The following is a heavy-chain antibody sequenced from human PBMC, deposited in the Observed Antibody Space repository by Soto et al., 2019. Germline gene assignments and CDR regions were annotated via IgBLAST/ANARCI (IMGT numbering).Heavy chain of an antibody. V-gene: IGHV1-2*04. CDR3: ARGSTSCYDY. J-gene: IGHJ4*02. D-gene: IGHD2-2*01. Sequence: VPVKGSRKASGYTFTGDYIDWGRQAPGQGLEWMGWINPNSGGTNYAQKFQGWVTMTRDTSISTAYMELSRLRSDDTAVYYSARGSTSCYDYWGQGTLVTVSS. CDR1: GYTFTGDY. CDR2: INPNSGGT.